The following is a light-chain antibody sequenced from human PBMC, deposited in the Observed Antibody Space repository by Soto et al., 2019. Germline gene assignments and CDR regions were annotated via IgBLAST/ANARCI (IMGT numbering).Light chain of an antibody. CDR2: DAS. V-gene: IGKV1-5*01. Sequence: DIQMTQSPSTLSASVGDTVTITCRASQSVSRWLAWYQHKPGKAPDLLIYDASSLESGVPSRFRGSGSGTEFTLTISSLQADDFATYFCQQYNSYSPYTFGQGTKVDIK. J-gene: IGKJ2*01. CDR1: QSVSRW. CDR3: QQYNSYSPYT.